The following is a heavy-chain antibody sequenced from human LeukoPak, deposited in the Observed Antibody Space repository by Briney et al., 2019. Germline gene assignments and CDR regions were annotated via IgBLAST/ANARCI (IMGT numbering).Heavy chain of an antibody. V-gene: IGHV1-2*02. Sequence: GASVKVSYKASGYTFTSYYMHWVRQAPGQGLEWMGWINPNSGGTKYAQKFQGRVTMTRDTSINTAYMELSRLRSDETAIYYCARDLGGYDSVDGVYWGQGTLVTVSS. CDR3: ARDLGGYDSVDGVY. J-gene: IGHJ4*02. CDR2: INPNSGGT. D-gene: IGHD5-12*01. CDR1: GYTFTSYY.